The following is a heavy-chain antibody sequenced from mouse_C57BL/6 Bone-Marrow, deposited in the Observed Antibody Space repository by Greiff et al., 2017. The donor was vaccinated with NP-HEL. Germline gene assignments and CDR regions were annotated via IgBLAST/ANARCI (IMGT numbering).Heavy chain of an antibody. J-gene: IGHJ4*01. CDR1: GYTFTSYW. CDR3: ARYNWDNYAMDY. D-gene: IGHD4-1*02. Sequence: VQLQQSGAELVRPGSSVKLSCKASGYTFTSYWMDWVKQRPGQGLEWIGNIYPSDSETHYNQKFKDKATLTVDKSSSTAYMQLSSLTSEDSAVYYCARYNWDNYAMDYWGQGTSVTVSS. CDR2: IYPSDSET. V-gene: IGHV1-61*01.